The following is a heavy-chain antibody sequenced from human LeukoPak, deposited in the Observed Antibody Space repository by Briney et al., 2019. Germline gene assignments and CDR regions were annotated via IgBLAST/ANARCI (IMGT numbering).Heavy chain of an antibody. J-gene: IGHJ3*02. D-gene: IGHD2-21*01. CDR2: IYYSGNT. Sequence: PSETLSLTCAVSGDSISTSNSYWGWIRRPPGKGLEWVGSIYYSGNTYYNPSLKSRVTISVDTSKNHFSLKLSSVTAADTAVYYCARDLTWHPGIPLIYHAFDIWGQGTRVTVSS. CDR1: GDSISTSNSY. V-gene: IGHV4-39*02. CDR3: ARDLTWHPGIPLIYHAFDI.